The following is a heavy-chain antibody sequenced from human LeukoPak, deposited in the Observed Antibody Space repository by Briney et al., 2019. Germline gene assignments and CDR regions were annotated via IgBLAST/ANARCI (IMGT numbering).Heavy chain of an antibody. Sequence: SETLSLTCTVSGGSISSYYWSWIRQPPGKGLEWIGYIYYSGSTNYNPSLKSRVTISVDTSKNQFSLKLSSVTAADTAVYYCARVGGGIQLWLPQFNWFDPWGQGTLVTVSS. CDR2: IYYSGST. CDR1: GGSISSYY. D-gene: IGHD5-18*01. V-gene: IGHV4-59*01. CDR3: ARVGGGIQLWLPQFNWFDP. J-gene: IGHJ5*02.